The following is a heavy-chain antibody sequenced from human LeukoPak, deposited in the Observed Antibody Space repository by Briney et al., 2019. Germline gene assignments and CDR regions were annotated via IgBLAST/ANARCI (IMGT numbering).Heavy chain of an antibody. CDR1: GFTFSSYV. J-gene: IGHJ3*01. Sequence: GGSLRLSCAASGFTFSSYVMSWVRQAPGKGLEWVSYISSRSRTIYYADSVKGRFTISRDNAQKSLYLQINSLRGDDTALYYCVRGTRAFDVWGQGTMVTVSS. V-gene: IGHV3-48*04. CDR3: VRGTRAFDV. CDR2: ISSRSRTI.